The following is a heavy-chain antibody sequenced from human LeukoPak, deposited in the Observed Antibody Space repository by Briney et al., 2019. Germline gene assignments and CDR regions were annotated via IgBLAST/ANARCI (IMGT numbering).Heavy chain of an antibody. CDR1: GGSISSGDYY. V-gene: IGHV4-30-2*01. D-gene: IGHD1-1*01. CDR3: ARNWTPDY. Sequence: SETLSLTCTVSGGSISSGDYYWSWIRQPPGKGLEWIGYIYHSGSTYYNPSLKSRVTISVDRSKNQFSLKLSSVTAADTAVYYCARNWTPDYWGQGTLVTVSS. CDR2: IYHSGST. J-gene: IGHJ4*02.